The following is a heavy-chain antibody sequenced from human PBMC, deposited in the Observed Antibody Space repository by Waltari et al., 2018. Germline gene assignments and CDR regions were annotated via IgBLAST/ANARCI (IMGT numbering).Heavy chain of an antibody. Sequence: EVQLVESGGGLVQPGGSLRLSCAASGFSFPSYWMSWVRQAPGKGTGWVANIKESGSETYYVYTVKCRIAISRDNTGNSLVLKMDNLRVEDAANYFSASRYCSRGSCYVDYWGQGTLVTVSP. D-gene: IGHD2-15*01. J-gene: IGHJ4*02. CDR1: GFSFPSYW. CDR2: IKESGSET. V-gene: IGHV3-7*03. CDR3: ASRYCSRGSCYVDY.